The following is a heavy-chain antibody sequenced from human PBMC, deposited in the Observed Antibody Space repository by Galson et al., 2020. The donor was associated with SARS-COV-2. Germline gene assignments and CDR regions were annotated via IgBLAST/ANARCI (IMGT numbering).Heavy chain of an antibody. CDR2: MNPNSGNT. CDR1: GYTFTSYD. V-gene: IGHV1-8*01. Sequence: GESLKISCKASGYTFTSYDINWVRQATGQGLEWMGWMNPNSGNTGYAQKFQGRVTMTRNTSISTAYMELSSLRSEDTAVYYCARGAAVLLWWELLPREAYAFDIWGQGTMVTVSS. CDR3: ARGAAVLLWWELLPREAYAFDI. J-gene: IGHJ3*02. D-gene: IGHD1-26*01.